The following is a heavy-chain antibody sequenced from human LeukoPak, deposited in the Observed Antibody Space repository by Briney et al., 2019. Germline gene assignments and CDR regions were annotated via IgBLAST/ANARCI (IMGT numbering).Heavy chain of an antibody. CDR3: ARGLDYDFWSGLNWFDP. Sequence: PSETLSLTCTVSGGSISSGGYYWSWLRQHPGKGLEWIGYIYYSGSTYYNPSLKSRVTISVDTSKNQFSLKLSSVTAADAAVYYCARGLDYDFWSGLNWFDPWGQGTLVTVSS. CDR2: IYYSGST. D-gene: IGHD3-3*01. J-gene: IGHJ5*02. V-gene: IGHV4-31*03. CDR1: GGSISSGGYY.